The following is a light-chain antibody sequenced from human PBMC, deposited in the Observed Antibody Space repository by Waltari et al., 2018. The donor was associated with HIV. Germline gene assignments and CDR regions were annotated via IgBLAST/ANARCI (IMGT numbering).Light chain of an antibody. Sequence: QSLLTQPPSASGTPGQRVTISCSGSSSNIGSNIVNWYQQFPGTAPKFLISSHNQRPAAVPGLFSGSKSGTSASRAISGLQSEDEADYYCATWDDSLSGWVFGGGTKLTVL. CDR2: SHN. CDR3: ATWDDSLSGWV. CDR1: SSNIGSNI. V-gene: IGLV1-44*01. J-gene: IGLJ3*02.